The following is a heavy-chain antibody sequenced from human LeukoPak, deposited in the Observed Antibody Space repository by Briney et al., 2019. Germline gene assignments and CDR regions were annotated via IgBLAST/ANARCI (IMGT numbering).Heavy chain of an antibody. CDR2: ISSAGTT. J-gene: IGHJ4*02. CDR1: GFTVSSSY. CDR3: ARDLEAANTYYFDY. Sequence: GSLRLSCAASGFTVSSSYMSWVRQAPGKGLEWVSIISSAGTTYYADSVKGRFTISRDNSKNTVYLQVNSLRDEDTAVYYCARDLEAANTYYFDYWGQGTMVTVSS. V-gene: IGHV3-66*01. D-gene: IGHD6-13*01.